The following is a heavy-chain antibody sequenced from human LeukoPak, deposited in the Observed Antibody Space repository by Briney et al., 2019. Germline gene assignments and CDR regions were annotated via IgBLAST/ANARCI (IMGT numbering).Heavy chain of an antibody. J-gene: IGHJ4*02. D-gene: IGHD5-24*01. Sequence: GGSLRLSCVASEFTFSSHAMNWVRQAPGKGLEWVSSISGGGESTYYADSVKGRFTVSRDNAKNSLHLQMNSLRPEDTALYYCVKDRGLRNQWLQVTYDSWGQGTLVTVSS. CDR2: ISGGGEST. CDR1: EFTFSSHA. V-gene: IGHV3-23*01. CDR3: VKDRGLRNQWLQVTYDS.